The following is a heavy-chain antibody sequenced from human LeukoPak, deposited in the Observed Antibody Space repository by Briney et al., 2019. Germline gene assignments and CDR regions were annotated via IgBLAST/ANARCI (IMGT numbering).Heavy chain of an antibody. CDR1: GFTFSSYS. CDR2: ITSSSSDI. D-gene: IGHD3-9*01. Sequence: GGSLRLSCAASGFTFSSYSMNWVRQAPGKGLEWVASITSSSSDIYYADSVKGRFTISRDNAKKSLLLQMNSLRAEDTAVYYCARELQTRYFDLRRAFDIWGQGTIVTVSA. V-gene: IGHV3-21*01. J-gene: IGHJ3*02. CDR3: ARELQTRYFDLRRAFDI.